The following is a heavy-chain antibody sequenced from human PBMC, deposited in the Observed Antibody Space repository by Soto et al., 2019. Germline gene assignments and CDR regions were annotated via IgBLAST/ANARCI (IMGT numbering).Heavy chain of an antibody. CDR2: IYYSGST. CDR1: GGSISSSSYY. J-gene: IGHJ4*02. Sequence: PSETLSHTCTVSGGSISSSSYYWGWIRQPPGKGLEWIGSIYYSGSTYYNPSLKSRVTISVDTSKNQFSLKLSSVTAADTAVYYCARRHLQARYCSGGSCYFPFDYWGQGTLVTVSS. CDR3: ARRHLQARYCSGGSCYFPFDY. D-gene: IGHD2-15*01. V-gene: IGHV4-39*01.